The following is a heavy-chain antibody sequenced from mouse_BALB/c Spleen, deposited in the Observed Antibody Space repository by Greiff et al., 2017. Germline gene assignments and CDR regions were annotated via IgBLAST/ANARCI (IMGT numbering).Heavy chain of an antibody. Sequence: VQLQESGAELAKPGASVKMSCKASGYTFTSYWMHWVKQRPGQGLEWIGYINPSTGYTEYNQKFKDKATLTADKSSSTAYMQLSSLTSEDSAVYYCARELGPVFAYWGQGTLVTVSA. J-gene: IGHJ3*01. V-gene: IGHV1-7*01. CDR1: GYTFTSYW. CDR3: ARELGPVFAY. D-gene: IGHD4-1*01. CDR2: INPSTGYT.